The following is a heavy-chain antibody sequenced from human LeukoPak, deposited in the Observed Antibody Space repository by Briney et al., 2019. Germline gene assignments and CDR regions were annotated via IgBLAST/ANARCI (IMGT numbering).Heavy chain of an antibody. V-gene: IGHV1-46*01. CDR2: IDPSGGST. CDR3: ATLGSGSSPIIDFDF. CDR1: GYSFTSNY. J-gene: IGHJ4*02. Sequence: ASVTVSCTASGYSFTSNYMHWVRQAPGQGLEWMGIIDPSGGSTNYAQKFQGRITMTRDTSTSTVYMELSSLRSEDTAIYYCATLGSGSSPIIDFDFWGQGTLVTVSS. D-gene: IGHD3-10*01.